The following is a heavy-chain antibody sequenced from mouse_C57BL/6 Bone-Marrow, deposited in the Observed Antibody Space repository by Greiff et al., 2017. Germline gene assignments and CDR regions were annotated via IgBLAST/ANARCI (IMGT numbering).Heavy chain of an antibody. Sequence: QVQLQQSGAELARPGASVKLSCKASGYTFTSYGISWVKQRTGQGLEWIGEIFPRSGNTYYNEKFKGKATLTADKSSSTAYMELRSLTSEDSAVYCGTYYYGSPYYLDYWGQGTTLTVSS. J-gene: IGHJ2*01. CDR2: IFPRSGNT. D-gene: IGHD1-1*01. V-gene: IGHV1-81*01. CDR1: GYTFTSYG. CDR3: TYYYGSPYYLDY.